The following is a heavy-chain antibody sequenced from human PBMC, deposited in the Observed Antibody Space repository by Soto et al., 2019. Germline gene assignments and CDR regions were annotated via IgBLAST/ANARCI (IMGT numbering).Heavy chain of an antibody. CDR2: ISSSGSTI. CDR3: ARVKLSKTHNAHRMVRGGGGDY. V-gene: IGHV3-48*04. D-gene: IGHD3-10*01. Sequence: GGSLRLSCAASGFTFSSYAMHWVRQAPGKGLEWVSYISSSGSTIYYADSVKGRFTISRDNAKNSLYLQMNSLRAEDTAVYYCARVKLSKTHNAHRMVRGGGGDYWGQGTLVTVSS. J-gene: IGHJ4*02. CDR1: GFTFSSYA.